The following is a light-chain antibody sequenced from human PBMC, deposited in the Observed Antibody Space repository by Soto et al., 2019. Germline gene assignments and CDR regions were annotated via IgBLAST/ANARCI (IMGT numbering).Light chain of an antibody. CDR2: KAS. CDR1: QRISVW. V-gene: IGKV1-5*03. CDR3: QQYNSYSPT. J-gene: IGKJ1*01. Sequence: IQMSQSPSTLSASVGDRVTITCRASQRISVWLAWYQQKAGKAPNLLIYKASRLESGVPSRFSGSGSGTEFTLTISGLQPGDSATYYCQQYNSYSPTFGQGTKVDIK.